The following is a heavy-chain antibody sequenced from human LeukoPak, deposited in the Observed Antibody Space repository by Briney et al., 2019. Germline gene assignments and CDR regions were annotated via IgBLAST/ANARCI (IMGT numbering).Heavy chain of an antibody. V-gene: IGHV3-30-3*01. CDR3: ITTERDRDC. J-gene: IGHJ4*02. CDR2: ISYDGSSK. CDR1: GFTFSSYA. Sequence: GGSLRLSCAASGFTFSSYAMHWVRQAPGKGLEWVAVISYDGSSKYYADSVKGRFTISRDNSKNTLYLQMNSLRAEDTAVYYCITTERDRDCWGQGTLVTVSS. D-gene: IGHD4-11*01.